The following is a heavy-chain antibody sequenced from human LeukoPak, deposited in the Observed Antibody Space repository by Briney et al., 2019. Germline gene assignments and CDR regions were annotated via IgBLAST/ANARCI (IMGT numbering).Heavy chain of an antibody. Sequence: GGSLRLSCAASGFTVSSNYMSWVRQAPGKGLEWVSVIYSGGSTYYADSVKGRFTISRDNSKSTLYLQMNSLRAEDTAVYYCARESCSGGSCYFDYWGQGTLVTVSS. D-gene: IGHD2-15*01. CDR1: GFTVSSNY. J-gene: IGHJ4*02. CDR2: IYSGGST. CDR3: ARESCSGGSCYFDY. V-gene: IGHV3-66*02.